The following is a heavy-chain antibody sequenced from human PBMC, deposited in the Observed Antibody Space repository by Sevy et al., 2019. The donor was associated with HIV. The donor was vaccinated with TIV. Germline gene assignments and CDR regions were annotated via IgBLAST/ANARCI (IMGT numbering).Heavy chain of an antibody. D-gene: IGHD6-13*01. J-gene: IGHJ4*02. CDR2: ISGSGGNT. CDR3: ANLIAAAVGY. Sequence: GGSLRLSCAASGFTFSSYAMSWVRQAPGKGLEWVSAISGSGGNTYYAVSVNGRFTISRDNSKNTLYLQMNSLTAEDTAVYYCANLIAAAVGYWGQGTLVTVSS. CDR1: GFTFSSYA. V-gene: IGHV3-23*01.